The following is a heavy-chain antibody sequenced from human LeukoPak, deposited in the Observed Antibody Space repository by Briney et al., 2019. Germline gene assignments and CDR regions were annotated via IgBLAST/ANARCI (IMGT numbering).Heavy chain of an antibody. D-gene: IGHD1-14*01. J-gene: IGHJ5*02. V-gene: IGHV4-39*01. CDR2: IYYSGST. CDR3: ARLFAYNGWFDP. CDR1: GGSISNSSYY. Sequence: SETLSLTCTVSGGSISNSSYYWGWIRQPPGKGLEWIGSIYYSGSTYYNPSLKSRVTISVDTSKNQFSLKLSSVTAADTAVYYCARLFAYNGWFDPWGQGTLVTVSS.